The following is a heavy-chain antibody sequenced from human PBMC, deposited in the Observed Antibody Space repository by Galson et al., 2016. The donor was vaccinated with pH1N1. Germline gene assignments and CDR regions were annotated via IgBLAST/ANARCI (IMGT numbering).Heavy chain of an antibody. V-gene: IGHV2-5*01. CDR1: GFSLSTSGVG. CDR2: IYWNDDK. D-gene: IGHD4-17*01. Sequence: ALVKPTQTLTLTCTFSGFSLSTSGVGVGWIRQPPGKALEWLALIYWNDDKRYSPSLKSRLTITKDTSKNQVVLTMTNMDPVDTATYYCAHSLYGDYVGWFDPCGQGTLVTISS. J-gene: IGHJ5*02. CDR3: AHSLYGDYVGWFDP.